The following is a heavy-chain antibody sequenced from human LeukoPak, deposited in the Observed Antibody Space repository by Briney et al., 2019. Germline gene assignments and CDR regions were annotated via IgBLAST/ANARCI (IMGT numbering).Heavy chain of an antibody. CDR2: IYSGGST. J-gene: IGHJ4*02. D-gene: IGHD6-19*01. CDR3: ARAEQWLAPVDY. Sequence: PGGSLRLSCAASGFTFSSCAMSWVHQAPGKGPEWVSVIYSGGSTYYADSVKGRFTISRDNSKNTLYLQMNSLRAEDTAVYYCARAEQWLAPVDYWGQGTLVTVSS. V-gene: IGHV3-53*01. CDR1: GFTFSSCA.